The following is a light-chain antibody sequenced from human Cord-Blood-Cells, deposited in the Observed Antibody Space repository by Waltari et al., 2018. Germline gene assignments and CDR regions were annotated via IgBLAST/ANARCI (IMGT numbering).Light chain of an antibody. Sequence: VIWMTQSPSLLSASTGDRVTISCRMSQGIRSYLAWYQQKPGKAPELLIYAASTLQSGVPSRFSGSGSGTDCSLTISCLQSEDFATYYCQQYYSFPWTFGQGTKVEIK. CDR3: QQYYSFPWT. CDR1: QGIRSY. CDR2: AAS. J-gene: IGKJ1*01. V-gene: IGKV1D-8*01.